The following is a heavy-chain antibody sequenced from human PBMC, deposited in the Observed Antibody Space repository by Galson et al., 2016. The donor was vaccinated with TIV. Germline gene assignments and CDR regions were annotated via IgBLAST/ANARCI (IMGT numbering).Heavy chain of an antibody. Sequence: TLSLTCTVSGGSMSSGYNYWGWVRQPAGKGLEWIGHIFTSGSTNYNPSLNSRVSISEETSKNQFSLKLNSVTAADTAVYYCTRGREGAVAGNDWGQGTLVTVSS. CDR1: GGSMSSGYNY. D-gene: IGHD6-19*01. CDR3: TRGREGAVAGND. J-gene: IGHJ1*01. CDR2: IFTSGST. V-gene: IGHV4-61*09.